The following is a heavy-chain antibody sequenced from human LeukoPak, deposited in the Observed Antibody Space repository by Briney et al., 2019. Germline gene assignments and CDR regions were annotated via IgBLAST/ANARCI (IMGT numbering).Heavy chain of an antibody. Sequence: GGSLRLSCAASGFTFSSYAMSWVRQAPGKGLEWVSAISGSGGSTYYADSVKGRFTISRDNSKNTLYLQMNSLRAEDTAVYYCANAVCGEEAFDIWGQGTMVTVSS. CDR2: ISGSGGST. D-gene: IGHD4-17*01. CDR1: GFTFSSYA. J-gene: IGHJ3*02. V-gene: IGHV3-23*01. CDR3: ANAVCGEEAFDI.